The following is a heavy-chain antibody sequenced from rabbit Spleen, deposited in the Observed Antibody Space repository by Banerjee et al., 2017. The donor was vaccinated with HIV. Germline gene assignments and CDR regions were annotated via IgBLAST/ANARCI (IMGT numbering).Heavy chain of an antibody. CDR1: GFSFSSTYY. V-gene: IGHV1S40*01. J-gene: IGHJ4*01. CDR3: ARRDDGYNYSLKL. CDR2: IYGGWSAST. Sequence: QSLEESGGDLVQPEGSLALTCTASGFSFSSTYYMCWVRQAPGKGLEWIACIYGGWSASTYYATWAKGRFTISKTSSTTVTLQMTSLTAADTATYFCARRDDGYNYSLKLWGQGTLVTVS. D-gene: IGHD6-1*01.